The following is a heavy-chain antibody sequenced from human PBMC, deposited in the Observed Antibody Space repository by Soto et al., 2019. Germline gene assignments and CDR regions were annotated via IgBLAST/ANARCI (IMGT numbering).Heavy chain of an antibody. V-gene: IGHV4-39*01. Sequence: SETLSLTCTVSGGSISSGSYYWGWIRQPPGKGLEWIGSISYSENTYYSPSLKSRVTMSVDTSKNQVSLELRSVTATDTAVYYCAKRGALIAAGGTCNGFDPWGPGTLVTVSS. CDR3: AKRGALIAAGGTCNGFDP. D-gene: IGHD6-13*01. CDR1: GGSISSGSYY. J-gene: IGHJ5*02. CDR2: ISYSENT.